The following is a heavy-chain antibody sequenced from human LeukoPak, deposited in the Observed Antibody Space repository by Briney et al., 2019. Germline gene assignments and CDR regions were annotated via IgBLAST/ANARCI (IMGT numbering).Heavy chain of an antibody. CDR2: IYPDDSDT. Sequence: GESLKISCQCSGYSFTNYWIGWVRQMPGKGLEWMGIIYPDDSDTRYSPSFQGQVTISADKSISTAYLQWSSLKASDTAMYYCARVSSSWINAFDVWGQGTMVTVSS. D-gene: IGHD6-13*01. V-gene: IGHV5-51*01. J-gene: IGHJ3*01. CDR3: ARVSSSWINAFDV. CDR1: GYSFTNYW.